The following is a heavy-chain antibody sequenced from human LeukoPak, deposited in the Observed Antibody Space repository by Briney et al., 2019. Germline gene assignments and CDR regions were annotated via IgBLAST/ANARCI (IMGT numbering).Heavy chain of an antibody. V-gene: IGHV3-66*02. CDR3: SREQASGGYHNPYFDN. D-gene: IGHD3-16*01. Sequence: GGSLRLSCAASGFTVSSNYMSWVRQAPGKGLEWVSIIYSADYTDYADSVKGRFTISRDNSKNTVYLQMNSLRAEDTAVYYFSREQASGGYHNPYFDNWGPGALVTVS. J-gene: IGHJ4*02. CDR2: IYSADYT. CDR1: GFTVSSNY.